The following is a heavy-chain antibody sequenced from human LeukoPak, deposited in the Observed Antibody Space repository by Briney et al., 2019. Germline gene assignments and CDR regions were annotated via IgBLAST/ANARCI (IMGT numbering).Heavy chain of an antibody. CDR1: GFTFSSYA. J-gene: IGHJ3*02. V-gene: IGHV3-23*01. Sequence: GGSLRLSCAASGFTFSSYALSWVRQAPGKGLEWVSAISGSGGSTYYADSVKGRFTISRDNSKNTPYLQMNSLRAEDTAVYYCAKNRRTIFGVVIRHGDAFDIWGQGTMVTVSS. D-gene: IGHD3-3*01. CDR3: AKNRRTIFGVVIRHGDAFDI. CDR2: ISGSGGST.